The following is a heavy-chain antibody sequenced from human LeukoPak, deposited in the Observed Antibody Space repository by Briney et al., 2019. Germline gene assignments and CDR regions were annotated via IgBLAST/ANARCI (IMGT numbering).Heavy chain of an antibody. CDR1: GFTFSSHA. CDR3: VKEHTYFDNSGSHYCDS. D-gene: IGHD3-22*01. J-gene: IGHJ4*02. CDR2: ISGSGSST. V-gene: IGHV3-23*01. Sequence: GGSLRLSCTASGFTFSSHAMNWVRQAPGKGLEWVSVISGSGSSTYYADSVKGRFTISRDNSKNTLYLQMESLRTEDTGVYFSVKEHTYFDNSGSHYCDSWGQGTLVTVSS.